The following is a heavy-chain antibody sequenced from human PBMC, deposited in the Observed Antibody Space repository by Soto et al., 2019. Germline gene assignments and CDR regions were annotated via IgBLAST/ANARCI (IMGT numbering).Heavy chain of an antibody. CDR3: ERGRGNTGYIGREQDFYY. J-gene: IGHJ4*02. CDR2: IDIGGNT. V-gene: IGHV3-66*01. D-gene: IGHD3-16*02. CDR1: GFSVTNNY. Sequence: EVQVVESGGGLVQPGGSLRLSCAASGFSVTNNYMNWVRQAPGKGLEWVSIIDIGGNTYYADSVKDRFTISRDNSRNTXXIHMKNLRAYYTAVYYCERGRGNTGYIGREQDFYYWGKGTLVTV.